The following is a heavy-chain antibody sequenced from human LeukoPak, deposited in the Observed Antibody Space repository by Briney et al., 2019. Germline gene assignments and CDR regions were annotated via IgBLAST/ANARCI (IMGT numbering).Heavy chain of an antibody. V-gene: IGHV4-59*01. J-gene: IGHJ6*02. D-gene: IGHD6-13*01. CDR2: IYYSGST. CDR3: ARDSSTDYYYFGMDV. Sequence: SETLSLTCTVSGGSISSYYWSWIRQPPGKGLEWIGYIYYSGSTNYNPSLKSRVTISKDTSKNQFSLRLTSVTAADTAVYYCARDSSTDYYYFGMDVWGQGTTVTVSS. CDR1: GGSISSYY.